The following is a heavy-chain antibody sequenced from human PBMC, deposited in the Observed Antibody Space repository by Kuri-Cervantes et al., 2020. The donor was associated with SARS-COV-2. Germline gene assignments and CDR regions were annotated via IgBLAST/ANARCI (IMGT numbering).Heavy chain of an antibody. D-gene: IGHD1-1*01. J-gene: IGHJ6*02. CDR2: INSDGSST. CDR1: GFTFSSYW. Sequence: GESLKISCAASGFTFSSYWMHWVRQAPGKGLVWVSRINSDGSSTSYADSVKGRFTISRDDAKNTLYLQMNSLRAEDTAVYYCATLDSMDVWGQGTTVTVSS. CDR3: ATLDSMDV. V-gene: IGHV3-74*01.